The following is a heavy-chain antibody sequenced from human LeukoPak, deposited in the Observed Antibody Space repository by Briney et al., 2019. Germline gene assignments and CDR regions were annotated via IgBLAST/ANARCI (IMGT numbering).Heavy chain of an antibody. CDR2: TTASSRTK. V-gene: IGHV3-48*01. CDR3: AKDKRAAAGIYYYGMDV. D-gene: IGHD6-13*01. CDR1: GFTFSVYS. J-gene: IGHJ6*02. Sequence: GGSLRLSCAASGFTFSVYSMNWVRQAPGKGLEWLSYTTASSRTKYYADSVKGRFSISRDNSKNTLYLQMNSQRAEDTAVYYCAKDKRAAAGIYYYGMDVWGQGTTVTVSS.